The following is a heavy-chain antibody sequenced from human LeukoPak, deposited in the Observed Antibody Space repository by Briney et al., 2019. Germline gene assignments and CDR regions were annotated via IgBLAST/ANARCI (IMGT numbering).Heavy chain of an antibody. J-gene: IGHJ6*02. CDR1: GGSISSYY. CDR3: ASLGEYHPRGYYYGMDV. Sequence: SETLSLTCTVFGGSISSYYWSWIRQPPGKGLEWIGYIYYSGSTNYNPSLKSRVTISVDTSKSQFSLKLSSVTAADTAVYYCASLGEYHPRGYYYGMDVWGQGTTVTVSS. D-gene: IGHD3-16*01. V-gene: IGHV4-59*01. CDR2: IYYSGST.